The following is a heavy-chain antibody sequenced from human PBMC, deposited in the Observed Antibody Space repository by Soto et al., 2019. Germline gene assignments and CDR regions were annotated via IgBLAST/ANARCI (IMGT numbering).Heavy chain of an antibody. Sequence: EAQLVESGGGLVQPGGSLRLSCAASGFNFGPFWMHWVRQAPGKGLVWVSHINSDGSTIVYADSVKGRFTISRDNAKSTLFLQMNGLRVEDTAVNYCARDRGYPDSFDIWGQGTMVSVSS. V-gene: IGHV3-74*01. CDR3: ARDRGYPDSFDI. CDR2: INSDGSTI. CDR1: GFNFGPFW. J-gene: IGHJ3*02. D-gene: IGHD3-10*01.